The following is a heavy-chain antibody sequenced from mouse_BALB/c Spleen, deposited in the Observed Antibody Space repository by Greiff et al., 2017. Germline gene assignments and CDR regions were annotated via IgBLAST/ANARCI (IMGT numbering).Heavy chain of an antibody. Sequence: EVMLVESGGDLVKPGGSLKLSCAASGFTFSSYGMYWVRQTPDKRLEWVATISSGGSYTYYPDSVKGRFTISRDNAKNTQYLQMSSLKSEDTAMYDCARHVGDYDNYNAIDYWGQGTSVTVSS. J-gene: IGHJ4*01. CDR2: ISSGGSYT. CDR3: ARHVGDYDNYNAIDY. V-gene: IGHV5-6*01. D-gene: IGHD2-4*01. CDR1: GFTFSSYG.